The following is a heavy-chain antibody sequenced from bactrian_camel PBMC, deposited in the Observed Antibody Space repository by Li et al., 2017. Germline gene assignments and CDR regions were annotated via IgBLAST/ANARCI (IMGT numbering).Heavy chain of an antibody. D-gene: IGHD1*01. CDR3: AADFSAQYFSY. J-gene: IGHJ4*01. Sequence: QLVESGGGLVQPGGSLRLSCAASGFTFSNYYITWVRQAPGQGLEWVSSVSKGGGTTYYADSVKGRFTISRDNSKDTLYLQVNSVKLEDTAIYYCAADFSAQYFSYWGQGTQVTVS. CDR2: VSKGGGTT. CDR1: GFTFSNYY. V-gene: IGHV3S28*01.